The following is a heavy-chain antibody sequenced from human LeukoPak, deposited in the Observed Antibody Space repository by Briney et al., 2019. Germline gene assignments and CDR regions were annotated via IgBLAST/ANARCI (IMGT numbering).Heavy chain of an antibody. CDR2: IYYSGST. CDR3: ARGEYGSGSLNYYYYGMDV. V-gene: IGHV4-59*12. J-gene: IGHJ6*02. Sequence: SETLSLTCTVSGGSISSYYWSWIRQPPGKGLEWIGYIYYSGSTNYNPSLKSQVTISVDTSKNQFSLKLSSVTAADTAVYYCARGEYGSGSLNYYYYGMDVWGQGTTVTVSS. CDR1: GGSISSYY. D-gene: IGHD3-10*01.